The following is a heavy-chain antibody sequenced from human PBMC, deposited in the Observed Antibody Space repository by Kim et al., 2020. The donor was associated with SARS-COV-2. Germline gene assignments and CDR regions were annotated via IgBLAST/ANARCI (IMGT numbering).Heavy chain of an antibody. D-gene: IGHD6-6*01. V-gene: IGHV3-11*06. CDR3: VKDRKTSSSFFDT. J-gene: IGHJ5*02. Sequence: YAASVRGRFTISRDNARNSLYVQMNSLTSEDTAVYYCVKDRKTSSSFFDTWGQGALVIVSS.